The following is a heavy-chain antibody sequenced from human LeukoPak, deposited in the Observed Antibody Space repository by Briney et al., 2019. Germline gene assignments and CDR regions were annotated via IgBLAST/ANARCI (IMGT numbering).Heavy chain of an antibody. Sequence: GGSLTLSCAASGFTFDNYAMHWVRQAPGKGLEWRSIISWNSGYIGYADSVKGRFTISRDNAKKSLDLQMNSLRAEDTAFYYCAKVRGTYSSGYLFDYWGQGTLVTVSS. CDR1: GFTFDNYA. D-gene: IGHD6-19*01. J-gene: IGHJ4*02. V-gene: IGHV3-9*01. CDR2: ISWNSGYI. CDR3: AKVRGTYSSGYLFDY.